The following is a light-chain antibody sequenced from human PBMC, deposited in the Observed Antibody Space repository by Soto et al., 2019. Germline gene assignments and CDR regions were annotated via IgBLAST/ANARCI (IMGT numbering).Light chain of an antibody. V-gene: IGKV3-15*01. CDR3: QQSRDWPRT. CDR1: QSVSNR. J-gene: IGKJ1*01. CDR2: RAS. Sequence: EIVMTQSPATLSVASGERATLSCRASQSVSNRLAWYQQRPGQAPRLLIYRASARATGIPARFSGSGSGTEFTLTISSLQSEDFAINYCQQSRDWPRTFGQGTKVEIK.